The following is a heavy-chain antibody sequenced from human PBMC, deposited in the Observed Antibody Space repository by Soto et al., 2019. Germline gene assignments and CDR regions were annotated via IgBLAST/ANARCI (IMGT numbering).Heavy chain of an antibody. CDR1: GGSISSYY. Sequence: WETLSLTCTVSGGSISSYYWSWIRQPPGKGLEWIGYIYYSGSTNYNPSLKSRVTISVDTSKNQFSLKLSSVTAADTAVYYCARDTPPDVWGQGTTVTVSS. V-gene: IGHV4-59*01. CDR2: IYYSGST. J-gene: IGHJ6*02. CDR3: ARDTPPDV.